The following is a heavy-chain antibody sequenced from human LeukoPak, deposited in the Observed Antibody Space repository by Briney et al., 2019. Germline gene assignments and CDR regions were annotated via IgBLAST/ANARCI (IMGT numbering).Heavy chain of an antibody. D-gene: IGHD6-13*01. J-gene: IGHJ4*02. V-gene: IGHV3-23*01. CDR2: ISGNGGST. CDR1: GFTFSSYA. CDR3: AGNSSSWYWFDY. Sequence: GGSLRLSCAASGFTFSSYAMSWVRQAPGKGLEWVSAISGNGGSTYYADSVKGRFTISRDNSKNTLYLQMNSLRAEDTAVYYCAGNSSSWYWFDYWGQGTLVTVSS.